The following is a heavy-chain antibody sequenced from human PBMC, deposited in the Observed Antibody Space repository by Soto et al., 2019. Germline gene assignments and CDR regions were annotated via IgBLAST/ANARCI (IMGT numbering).Heavy chain of an antibody. V-gene: IGHV3-33*01. J-gene: IGHJ6*02. CDR3: ARDRYYYDSSGYSDYYYYGMDV. CDR1: GFTFSSYG. Sequence: QVQLVESGGGVVQPGRSLRLSCAASGFTFSSYGMHWVRQAPGKGLEWVAVIWYDGSNKYYADSVKGRFTISRDNSKNTLYLQMNSLRAEDTAVYYCARDRYYYDSSGYSDYYYYGMDVWGHGTTVTVSS. CDR2: IWYDGSNK. D-gene: IGHD3-22*01.